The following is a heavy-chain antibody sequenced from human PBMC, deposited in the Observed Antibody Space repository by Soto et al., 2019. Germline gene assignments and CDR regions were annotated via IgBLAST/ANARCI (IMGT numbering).Heavy chain of an antibody. CDR2: ISYDGSNK. Sequence: QVQLVESGGGVVQPGRSLRLSCAASGFTFSSYAMHWVRQAPGKGLEGVAVISYDGSNKYYADSVKGRFTISRDNSKNTLYLQMNSLRAEDTAVYYCARVGYYDSSGYYYYYYGMDVWGQGTTVTVSS. CDR1: GFTFSSYA. D-gene: IGHD3-22*01. J-gene: IGHJ6*02. V-gene: IGHV3-30-3*01. CDR3: ARVGYYDSSGYYYYYYGMDV.